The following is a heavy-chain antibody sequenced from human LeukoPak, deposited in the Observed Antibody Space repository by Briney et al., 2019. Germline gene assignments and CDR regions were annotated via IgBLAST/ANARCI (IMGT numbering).Heavy chain of an antibody. CDR1: GFTFSSYG. Sequence: GRSLRLSCAASGFTFSSYGMHWVRQAPGKGLEWVAVIWYDGSNKYYADSVKGRFTISRDNAKDSLYLQMNSLRAEDTAVYYCARDRPLIAAAGTDTGDYWGQGTLVTVSS. CDR2: IWYDGSNK. CDR3: ARDRPLIAAAGTDTGDY. V-gene: IGHV3-33*01. J-gene: IGHJ4*02. D-gene: IGHD6-13*01.